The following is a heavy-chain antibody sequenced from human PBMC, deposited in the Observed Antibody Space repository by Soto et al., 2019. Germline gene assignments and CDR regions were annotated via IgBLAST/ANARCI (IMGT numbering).Heavy chain of an antibody. V-gene: IGHV4-39*01. Sequence: QLHLQESGPGLVKPSETLSLTCSVSGGSISSSVYYWGWIRQSPGRGLEWLGSIYYSGSTYYNPSLKSRVTVSVDPSNNQFSLKLSSVTAADTAVYYCARVGYCTNGVCSFDYWGQGTLVTVSS. CDR2: IYYSGST. CDR3: ARVGYCTNGVCSFDY. J-gene: IGHJ4*02. D-gene: IGHD2-8*01. CDR1: GGSISSSVYY.